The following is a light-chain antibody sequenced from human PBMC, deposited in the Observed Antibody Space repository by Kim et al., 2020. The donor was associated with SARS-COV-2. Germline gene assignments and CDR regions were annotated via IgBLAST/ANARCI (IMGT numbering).Light chain of an antibody. Sequence: SALSASVGDRVPIPCRASQSISNLLAWYQQKPGKAPRLLIYGASNLESGVPSRFGGSGSGTEFTLTISSLQPDDFATYYCQQYNGCFGQGTKLEI. J-gene: IGKJ2*01. CDR3: QQYNGC. CDR1: QSISNL. V-gene: IGKV1-5*01. CDR2: GAS.